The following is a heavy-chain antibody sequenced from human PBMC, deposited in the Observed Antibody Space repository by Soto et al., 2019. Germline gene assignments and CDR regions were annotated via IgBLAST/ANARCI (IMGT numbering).Heavy chain of an antibody. CDR2: INPNSGGT. CDR1: GYTFTGYY. D-gene: IGHD3-10*01. Sequence: ASVKVSCKASGYTFTGYYMHWVRQAPGQGLEWMGWINPNSGGTNYAQKFQGRVTMTRDTSISTAYMELSRLRSDDTAVYYCARDYYGSGSYYPYYFDYWGQGTLVTVSS. J-gene: IGHJ4*02. V-gene: IGHV1-2*02. CDR3: ARDYYGSGSYYPYYFDY.